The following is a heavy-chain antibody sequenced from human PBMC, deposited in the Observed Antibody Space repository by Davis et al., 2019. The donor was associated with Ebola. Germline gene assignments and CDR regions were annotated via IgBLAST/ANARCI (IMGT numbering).Heavy chain of an antibody. CDR1: GYTFTSYA. CDR3: ARDHPLAHQFDY. Sequence: AASVKVSCKASGYTFTSYAMHWVRQAPGQRLEWMGWINAGNGNTKYSQKFQGRVTITRDTSASTAYMELSSLRSEDTAVYYRARDHPLAHQFDYWGQGTLVTVSS. V-gene: IGHV1-3*01. CDR2: INAGNGNT. D-gene: IGHD6-13*01. J-gene: IGHJ4*02.